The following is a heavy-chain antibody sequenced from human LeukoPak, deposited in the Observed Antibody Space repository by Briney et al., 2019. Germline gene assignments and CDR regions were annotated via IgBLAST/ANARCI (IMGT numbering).Heavy chain of an antibody. Sequence: GGSLRLSCAASGFTFSSYAMSWVRQAPGKGLEWVAVISYDGSNKYYADSVKGRFTISRDNSKNTLYLQMNSLRAEDTAVYYCAKVARYSSGFDYWGQGTLVTVSS. CDR3: AKVARYSSGFDY. J-gene: IGHJ4*02. CDR1: GFTFSSYA. V-gene: IGHV3-30*18. D-gene: IGHD6-19*01. CDR2: ISYDGSNK.